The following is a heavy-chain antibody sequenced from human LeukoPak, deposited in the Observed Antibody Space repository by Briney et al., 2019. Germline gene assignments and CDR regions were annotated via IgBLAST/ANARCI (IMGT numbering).Heavy chain of an antibody. CDR2: FDPEDGET. J-gene: IGHJ4*02. Sequence: ASVKVSCKVSGYTLTELSMHWVRQAPGKGLERMGGFDPEDGETIYAQKFQGRVTMTEDTSTDTAYMELSSLRSEDTAVYYCATGAYYYDSSGYSRGYYFDYWGQGTLVTVSS. CDR3: ATGAYYYDSSGYSRGYYFDY. V-gene: IGHV1-24*01. CDR1: GYTLTELS. D-gene: IGHD3-22*01.